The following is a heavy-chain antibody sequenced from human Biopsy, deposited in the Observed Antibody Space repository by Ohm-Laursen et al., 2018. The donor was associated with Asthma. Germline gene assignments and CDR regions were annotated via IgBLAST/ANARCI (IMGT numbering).Heavy chain of an antibody. D-gene: IGHD6-19*01. V-gene: IGHV3-30-3*01. CDR3: AREGVAGTHIED. CDR1: RFTYE. CDR2: ISYDGSSI. J-gene: IGHJ4*02. Sequence: SLRLSCAAARFTYEMHWVRQAPGKGLEWVAVISYDGSSIYYADSVKGRFTTSRDNSKNTLYLQMNSLRAEDTAVYYCAREGVAGTHIEDWGQGTLVTVSS.